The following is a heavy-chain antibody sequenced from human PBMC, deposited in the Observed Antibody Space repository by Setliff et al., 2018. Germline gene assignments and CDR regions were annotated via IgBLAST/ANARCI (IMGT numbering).Heavy chain of an antibody. CDR3: ARGRGTAMVSIYQYYYMDV. CDR1: GESIDSVATGNHY. D-gene: IGHD5-18*01. Sequence: SETLSLTCIVSGESIDSVATGNHYWNWIRQPVGKGLEWIGRINYSGNTNYNPSLKSRVSISVDTSKNQFSLKLSSVTAADTAVYYCARGRGTAMVSIYQYYYMDVWGKGTTVTVSS. V-gene: IGHV4-61*10. J-gene: IGHJ6*03. CDR2: INYSGNT.